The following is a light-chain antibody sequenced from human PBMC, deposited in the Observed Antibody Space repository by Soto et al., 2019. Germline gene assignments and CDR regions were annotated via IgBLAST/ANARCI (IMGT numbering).Light chain of an antibody. CDR2: EVS. J-gene: IGLJ1*01. CDR1: SSDVGSYNR. Sequence: QSALTQPPSVSGYPVQSVTISCSGTSSDVGSYNRVSWYQQPPGTAPKLMIYEVSNRPSGVPDRFSGSKSGNTASLTISGLQADDEADYYCSSFTSSSPDVFWTGTKLTVL. CDR3: SSFTSSSPDV. V-gene: IGLV2-18*02.